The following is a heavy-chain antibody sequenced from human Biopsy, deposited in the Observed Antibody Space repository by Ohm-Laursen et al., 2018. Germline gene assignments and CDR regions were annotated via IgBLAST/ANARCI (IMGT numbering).Heavy chain of an antibody. J-gene: IGHJ5*01. CDR3: VKQWGGYNFDS. Sequence: SLRLSCTASGFTLHTHATNWVRQAPGKGLEWVAHIDVSDYNTYYADSVRGRFTISRDNSKQMVHLQINSLTADDTAVYYCVKQWGGYNFDSWGQGTLVTVSS. V-gene: IGHV3-23*01. CDR1: GFTLHTHA. D-gene: IGHD1-14*01. CDR2: IDVSDYNT.